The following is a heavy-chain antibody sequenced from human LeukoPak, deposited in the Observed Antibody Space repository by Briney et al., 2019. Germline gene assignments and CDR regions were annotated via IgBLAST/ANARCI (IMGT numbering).Heavy chain of an antibody. CDR3: ASSRLGRWVRGYYYGMDV. Sequence: GRSLRLSCAASGFTFSSYAMHWVRQAPGKGLEWVAVISYDGSNKYYADSVKGRFTISRDNSKNTLYLQMNSLRAEDTAVYYCASSRLGRWVRGYYYGMDVWGQGTTVTVSS. CDR2: ISYDGSNK. V-gene: IGHV3-30-3*01. J-gene: IGHJ6*02. D-gene: IGHD1-14*01. CDR1: GFTFSSYA.